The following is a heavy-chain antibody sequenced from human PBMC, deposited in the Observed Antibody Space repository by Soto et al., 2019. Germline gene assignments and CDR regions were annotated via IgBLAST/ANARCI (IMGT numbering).Heavy chain of an antibody. D-gene: IGHD2-15*01. CDR3: ARDFATHCSGSTCYPYAY. J-gene: IGHJ4*02. CDR2: IKHDGSET. V-gene: IGHV3-7*03. Sequence: GESLRLSCAASGFTFNTFWMSWVRQSPGKGLEWVANIKHDGSETYYADSVKGRFTISRDNAKNSLFLQMNTLRTEDTAVYYCARDFATHCSGSTCYPYAYWGQGALVTVS. CDR1: GFTFNTFW.